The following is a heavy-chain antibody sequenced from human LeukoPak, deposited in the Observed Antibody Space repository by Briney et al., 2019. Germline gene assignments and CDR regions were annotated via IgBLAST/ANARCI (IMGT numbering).Heavy chain of an antibody. D-gene: IGHD4-17*01. V-gene: IGHV4-59*01. CDR2: IYYSGST. Sequence: PSETLSLTCTVSGGSISSYYWSWIRQPPGKGLEWIGYIYYSGSTNYNPSLKSRVTISVDTSKNQFSLKLSSVTAADTAVYYCAGYGDYLGAWFDPWGQGTLVTVSS. J-gene: IGHJ5*02. CDR3: AGYGDYLGAWFDP. CDR1: GGSISSYY.